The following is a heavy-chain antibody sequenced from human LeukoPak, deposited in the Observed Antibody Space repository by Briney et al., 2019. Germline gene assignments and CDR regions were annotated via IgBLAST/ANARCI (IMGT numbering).Heavy chain of an antibody. CDR1: GFTFRIYW. V-gene: IGHV3-7*04. CDR3: ARDYSYPMDV. Sequence: RPGGSLRLSCEASGFTFRIYWMSWVSQAPGKWMEWVANIKHDGSERYYVDSVKGRFTISRDNAKNSLYLEMNSLRAEDTAVYYCARDYSYPMDVWGQGTTVTVSS. J-gene: IGHJ6*02. CDR2: IKHDGSER.